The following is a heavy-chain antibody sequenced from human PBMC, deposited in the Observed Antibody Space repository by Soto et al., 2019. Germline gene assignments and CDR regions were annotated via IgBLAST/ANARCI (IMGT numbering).Heavy chain of an antibody. J-gene: IGHJ5*02. V-gene: IGHV1-69*06. D-gene: IGHD3-16*01. CDR3: ARMGGRYNRGWFYP. Sequence: QLVQSGAEVKKPGSSVRVSCRASGATFSTYPLTWVRQAPGHGIEWLGGIIPVSGSTNYTQKLLDRLTITADISTKTSYMELSGLRPEDTAVYYCARMGGRYNRGWFYPWGQGTLVIVSS. CDR1: GATFSTYP. CDR2: IIPVSGST.